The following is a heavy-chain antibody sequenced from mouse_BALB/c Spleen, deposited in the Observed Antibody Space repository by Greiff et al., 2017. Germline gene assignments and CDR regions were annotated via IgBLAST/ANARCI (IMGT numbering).Heavy chain of an antibody. Sequence: VQLQQSGPSLVKPSQTLSLTCSVTGDSITSGYWNWIRKFPGNKLEYMGYISYSGSTYYNPSLKSRISITRDTSKNQYYLQLNSVTTEDTATYYCARSGRDGYYVFMDYWGQGTSVTVSS. D-gene: IGHD2-3*01. J-gene: IGHJ4*01. CDR1: GDSITSGY. CDR2: ISYSGST. V-gene: IGHV3-8*02. CDR3: ARSGRDGYYVFMDY.